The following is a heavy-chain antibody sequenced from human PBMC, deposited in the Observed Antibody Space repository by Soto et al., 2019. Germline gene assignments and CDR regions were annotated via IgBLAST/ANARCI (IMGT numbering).Heavy chain of an antibody. CDR2: IYWDGNK. CDR1: GFSLSTNGVG. CDR3: VHRYDYGEMGF. V-gene: IGHV2-5*02. Sequence: QITLKESGPTLVRPTQTLTLTCTFSGFSLSTNGVGVGWIRQPPGKALEWLAIIYWDGNKRYSPSLQSRLTISKDSSRNQVVLRMTNMDPVYTATYYCVHRYDYGEMGFWGPGTLVTVSS. D-gene: IGHD3-16*01. J-gene: IGHJ4*02.